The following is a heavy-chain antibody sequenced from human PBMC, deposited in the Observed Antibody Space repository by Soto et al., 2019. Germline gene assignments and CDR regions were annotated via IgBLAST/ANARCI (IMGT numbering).Heavy chain of an antibody. CDR1: GFTFSSYS. J-gene: IGHJ4*02. CDR3: ARDSAQWLLRVFDFDY. D-gene: IGHD6-19*01. V-gene: IGHV3-48*02. CDR2: ISSSSTI. Sequence: PGGSLRLSCAASGFTFSSYSMNWVGQAPGKGLEWVSYISSSSTIYYADSVKGRFTISRDNAKNSLYLQMNSLRDEDTAVYYCARDSAQWLLRVFDFDYWGQGTLLTVSS.